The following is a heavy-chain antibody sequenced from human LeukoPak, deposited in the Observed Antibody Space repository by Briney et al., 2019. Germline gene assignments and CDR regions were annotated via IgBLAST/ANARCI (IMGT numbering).Heavy chain of an antibody. D-gene: IGHD4-11*01. CDR1: GGSISSYY. V-gene: IGHV4-4*07. J-gene: IGHJ6*03. CDR3: ARAPYSYYYYYYMDV. CDR2: IYTSGST. Sequence: SETLSLTCSVSGGSISSYYWSWIRQPAGKGLEWIGRIYTSGSTNYNPSLKSRVTMSVDTSKNQFSLKLSSVTAADTAVYYCARAPYSYYYYYYMDVWGKGTTVTVSS.